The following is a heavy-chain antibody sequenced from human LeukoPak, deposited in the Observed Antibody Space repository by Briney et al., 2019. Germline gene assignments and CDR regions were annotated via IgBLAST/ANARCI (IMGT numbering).Heavy chain of an antibody. CDR1: GGSFSGYF. Sequence: PSETLSLTCAVYGGSFSGYFWSWIRQPPGKGPEWIGEINHSGSTNYNPSLKSRVTVSVDTSKNQFSLNVSSVTAADTAVYYCARAPWPRQLVHYYLDVWAKGTTVTISS. CDR2: INHSGST. CDR3: ARAPWPRQLVHYYLDV. D-gene: IGHD6-6*01. V-gene: IGHV4-34*01. J-gene: IGHJ6*03.